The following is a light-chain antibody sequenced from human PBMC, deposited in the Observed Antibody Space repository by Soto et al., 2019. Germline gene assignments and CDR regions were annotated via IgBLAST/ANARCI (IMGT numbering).Light chain of an antibody. Sequence: EIVMTQSPATLSVSPGERATLSCRASQSISANLAWYQQKPGQAPRLLIYDASTRATGIPARFSGSGSGTESTLTISSLQSEDFAVYSSQQYTNWPRTFGQGTKVEI. CDR2: DAS. CDR3: QQYTNWPRT. V-gene: IGKV3-15*01. CDR1: QSISAN. J-gene: IGKJ1*01.